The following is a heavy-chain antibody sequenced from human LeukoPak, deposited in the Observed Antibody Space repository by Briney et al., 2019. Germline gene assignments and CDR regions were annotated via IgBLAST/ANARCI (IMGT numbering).Heavy chain of an antibody. J-gene: IGHJ3*02. CDR3: ARDLMNSDAFDI. D-gene: IGHD2-8*01. CDR2: ISYDGSNK. Sequence: PGRSLRLSCAASGFTFSSYGMHWVRQAPGKGLEWVAVISYDGSNKYYADSVKGRFTISRDNAKNSLYLQMNSLRAEDTAVYYCARDLMNSDAFDIWGQGTMVTVSS. CDR1: GFTFSSYG. V-gene: IGHV3-30*03.